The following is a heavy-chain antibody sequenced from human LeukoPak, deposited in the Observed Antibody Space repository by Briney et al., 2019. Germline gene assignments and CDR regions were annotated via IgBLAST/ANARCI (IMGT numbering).Heavy chain of an antibody. D-gene: IGHD3-22*01. CDR3: ATLPYYYDSSGSYYFDY. CDR2: INSDGSNT. Sequence: PGGSLRLSCAASGFTFSSYWMNWVRQAPGKGLVWVSRINSDGSNTKYADSVKGRFTISRDNSKNTLYLQMNSLRVEDTAVYYCATLPYYYDSSGSYYFDYWGQGTLVTVSS. J-gene: IGHJ4*02. CDR1: GFTFSSYW. V-gene: IGHV3-74*01.